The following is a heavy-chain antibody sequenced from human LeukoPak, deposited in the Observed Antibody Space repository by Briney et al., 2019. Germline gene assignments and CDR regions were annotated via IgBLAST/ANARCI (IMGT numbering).Heavy chain of an antibody. D-gene: IGHD3-22*01. CDR3: ARARRFGYYDSSGYYLKNDAFDI. CDR1: GFTFSSYW. J-gene: IGHJ3*02. CDR2: IKQDGSEK. V-gene: IGHV3-7*01. Sequence: GGSLRLSCAASGFTFSSYWMSWVRQAPGKGLEWVANIKQDGSEKYYVDSVKGRFTISRDNAKNSLYLQTNSLRAEDTAVYYCARARRFGYYDSSGYYLKNDAFDIWGQGTMVTVSS.